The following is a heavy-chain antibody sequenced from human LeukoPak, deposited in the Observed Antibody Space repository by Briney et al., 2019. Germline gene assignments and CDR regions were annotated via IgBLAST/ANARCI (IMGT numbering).Heavy chain of an antibody. CDR2: INQSESA. CDR3: ARGHYYYDSSGSRAVYYYYGMDV. Sequence: SETLSLTCAVYGESFCGYYWTWIRQPPGKGLEWIGEINQSESANYNPSLKSRVTISVDTSKNQFSLKLSSVTAADTAVYYCARGHYYYDSSGSRAVYYYYGMDVWGQGTTVTVSS. D-gene: IGHD3-22*01. V-gene: IGHV4-34*01. CDR1: GESFCGYY. J-gene: IGHJ6*02.